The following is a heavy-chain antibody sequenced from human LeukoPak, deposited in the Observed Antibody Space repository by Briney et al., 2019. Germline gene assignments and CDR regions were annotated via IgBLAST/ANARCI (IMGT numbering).Heavy chain of an antibody. D-gene: IGHD1-26*01. V-gene: IGHV3-7*01. J-gene: IGHJ6*03. Sequence: PGGSLRLSCAASGFTFSSYWMSWVRQAPGKGLEWVANIKQDGSEKYYVDSVKGRFTISRDNAKNSLYLQMNSLRAEDTAVYYCARQTLMGATPPYYYYMDVWGKGTTVTVSS. CDR1: GFTFSSYW. CDR2: IKQDGSEK. CDR3: ARQTLMGATPPYYYYMDV.